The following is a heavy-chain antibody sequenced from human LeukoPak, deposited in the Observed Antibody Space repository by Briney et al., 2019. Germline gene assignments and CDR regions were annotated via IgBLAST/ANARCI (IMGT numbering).Heavy chain of an antibody. CDR2: IIPIFGTA. Sequence: SVKVSCKASGGTFSSYAISWVRQAPGQGLEWMGGIIPIFGTANYAQKFQGRVTITADKSTSTAYMELSSLRAEDTAVYYCAKVATITMIVVVIPGYFDYWGQGTLVTVSS. D-gene: IGHD3-22*01. V-gene: IGHV1-69*06. CDR1: GGTFSSYA. J-gene: IGHJ4*02. CDR3: AKVATITMIVVVIPGYFDY.